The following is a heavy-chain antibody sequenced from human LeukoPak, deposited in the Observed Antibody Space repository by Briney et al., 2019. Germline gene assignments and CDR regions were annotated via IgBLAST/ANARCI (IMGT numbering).Heavy chain of an antibody. J-gene: IGHJ4*02. CDR2: ISAYNGNT. CDR3: ARDKFPRAVAGTADY. Sequence: ASVKVSCKASGYTFTSYGISWVRQAPGQGLEWRGWISAYNGNTNYAQKLQGRVTMTTDTSTSTAYMELRSLRSDDTAVYYCARDKFPRAVAGTADYWGQGTLVTVSS. D-gene: IGHD6-19*01. CDR1: GYTFTSYG. V-gene: IGHV1-18*01.